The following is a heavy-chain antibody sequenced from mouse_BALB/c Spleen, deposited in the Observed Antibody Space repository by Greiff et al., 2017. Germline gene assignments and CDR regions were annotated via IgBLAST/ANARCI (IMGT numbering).Heavy chain of an antibody. D-gene: IGHD4-1*01. J-gene: IGHJ2*01. CDR2: IDPANGNT. CDR1: GFNIKDTY. CDR3: ARAELGFDY. Sequence: EVKLVESGAELVKPGASVKLSCTASGFNIKDTYMHWVKQRPEQGLEWIGRIDPANGNTKYDPKFQGKATITADTSSNTAYLQLSSLTSEDTAVYYCARAELGFDYWGQGTTLAVSS. V-gene: IGHV14-3*02.